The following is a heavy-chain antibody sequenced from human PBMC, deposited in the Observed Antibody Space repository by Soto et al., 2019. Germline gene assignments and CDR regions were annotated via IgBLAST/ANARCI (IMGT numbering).Heavy chain of an antibody. V-gene: IGHV3-23*01. CDR2: ISGSGGST. J-gene: IGHJ4*02. D-gene: IGHD3-10*01. CDR3: ATNSMVRGVIMG. CDR1: GFTFSSYA. Sequence: PGGSLRLSCAASGFTFSSYAMSWVRQAPGKGLEWVSAISGSGGSTYYADSVKGRFTISRDNSKNTLYLQMNSLRAEDTAVYYCATNSMVRGVIMGWGQGTLVTVSS.